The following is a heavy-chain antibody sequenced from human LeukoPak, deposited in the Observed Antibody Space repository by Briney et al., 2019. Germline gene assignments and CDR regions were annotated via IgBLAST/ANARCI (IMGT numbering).Heavy chain of an antibody. J-gene: IGHJ3*02. Sequence: GGSLRLSCSASGFTFSTYWMSWVRQAPGKGLEWVANMRRDGNEIYYLDSVRGRFTISRDNAKNSLYLQMNSLRAEDTAVYYCARDQRGVRGVIPHNAFDIWGQGTMVTVSS. CDR3: ARDQRGVRGVIPHNAFDI. D-gene: IGHD3-10*01. V-gene: IGHV3-7*01. CDR1: GFTFSTYW. CDR2: MRRDGNEI.